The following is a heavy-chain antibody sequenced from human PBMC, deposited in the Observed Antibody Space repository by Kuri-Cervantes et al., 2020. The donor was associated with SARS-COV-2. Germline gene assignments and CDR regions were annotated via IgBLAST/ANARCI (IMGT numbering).Heavy chain of an antibody. CDR2: IYSGGST. V-gene: IGHV3-53*01. J-gene: IGHJ4*02. Sequence: GESLKISCAASGFTVSSNYMSWVRQAPGKVLEWVSVIYSGGSTYYADSVKGRFTISRDNSKNTLYLQMNSLRAEDTAVYYCASGILYRWEGYFDYWGQGTLVTVSS. CDR1: GFTVSSNY. CDR3: ASGILYRWEGYFDY. D-gene: IGHD2-15*01.